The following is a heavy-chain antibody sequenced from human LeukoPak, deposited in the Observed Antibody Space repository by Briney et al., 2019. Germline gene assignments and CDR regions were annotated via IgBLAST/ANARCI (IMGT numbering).Heavy chain of an antibody. CDR1: GFTFSSYW. V-gene: IGHV3-74*01. CDR2: INADGSST. J-gene: IGHJ4*02. CDR3: ARDGRSYGPTNFDY. Sequence: GGSLRLSCAASGFTFSSYWMHWVRQVPGKGLVWVSRINADGSSTSYADSVKGRFTISRDNAKNTLYLQMNSLRAEDTAVYYCARDGRSYGPTNFDYWGQGTLVTVSS. D-gene: IGHD5-18*01.